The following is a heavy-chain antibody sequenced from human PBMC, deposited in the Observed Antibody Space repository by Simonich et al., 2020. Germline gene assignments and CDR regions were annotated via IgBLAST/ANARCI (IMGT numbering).Heavy chain of an antibody. J-gene: IGHJ5*02. CDR1: GYTFTGYY. Sequence: QVQLVQSGAEVKKPGASVKVSCKASGYTFTGYYMHWVQQAPGQGDEGKGWDNPYSGGTNYEQKFQGRVTMTRDTSISTAYMELSRLRSDDTAVYYCAREEANGYSSSWNWFDPWGQGTLVTVSS. V-gene: IGHV1-2*02. CDR3: AREEANGYSSSWNWFDP. CDR2: DNPYSGGT. D-gene: IGHD6-13*01.